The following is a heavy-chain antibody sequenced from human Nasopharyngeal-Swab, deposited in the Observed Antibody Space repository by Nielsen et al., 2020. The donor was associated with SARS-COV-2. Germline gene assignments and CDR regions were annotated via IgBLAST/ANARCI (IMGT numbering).Heavy chain of an antibody. CDR3: ARVGQWLVRPEYYFDY. V-gene: IGHV3-48*01. D-gene: IGHD6-19*01. Sequence: GESLKISCAASGFTFSSYSMNWVRQAPGKGLEWVSYISSSSSTIYYADSVKGRFTISRDNAKNSLYLQMNSLRAEDTAVYYCARVGQWLVRPEYYFDYWGQGTLVTVSS. CDR2: ISSSSSTI. CDR1: GFTFSSYS. J-gene: IGHJ4*02.